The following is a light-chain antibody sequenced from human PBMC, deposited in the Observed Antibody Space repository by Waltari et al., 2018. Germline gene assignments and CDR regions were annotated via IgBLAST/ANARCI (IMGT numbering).Light chain of an antibody. CDR2: AAS. CDR3: QQYGSSPLFT. Sequence: EVVLTQSPGTLSLSPGDRATLSCSASQSVASTYLAWYQQKPGQAPRLLIYAASSRATGIPDRFSGSASGTDFTLTINRLEPEDSAVYFCQQYGSSPLFTFGPGTKVDI. J-gene: IGKJ3*01. V-gene: IGKV3-20*01. CDR1: QSVASTY.